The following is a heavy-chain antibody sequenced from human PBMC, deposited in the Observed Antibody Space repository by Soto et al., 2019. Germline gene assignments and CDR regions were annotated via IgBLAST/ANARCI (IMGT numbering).Heavy chain of an antibody. CDR1: GYTFTSYG. CDR2: ISAYNGNT. Sequence: ASVKVSCTASGYTFTSYGISWVRQSPGQGLEWMGWISAYNGNTNYAQKLQGRVTMTTDTSTSTSYMELRSLRSDDTAVYYYARDGYSSSWYPHNWFDPWGQGSVVTVS. V-gene: IGHV1-18*01. CDR3: ARDGYSSSWYPHNWFDP. J-gene: IGHJ5*02. D-gene: IGHD6-13*01.